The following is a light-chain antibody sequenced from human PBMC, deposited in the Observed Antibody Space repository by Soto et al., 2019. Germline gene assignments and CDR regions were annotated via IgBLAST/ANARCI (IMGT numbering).Light chain of an antibody. Sequence: QLVLTQSPSASASLGASVKLTCTLSSGHSSHAIAWHQQQPEKGPRYLMKFNSDGSHSKGDGIPDRFSGSSSGTEHYLTISSLQSEDEADYYCQTWGTGIVVFGGGTKLTVL. V-gene: IGLV4-69*01. CDR2: FNSDGSH. J-gene: IGLJ2*01. CDR1: SGHSSHA. CDR3: QTWGTGIVV.